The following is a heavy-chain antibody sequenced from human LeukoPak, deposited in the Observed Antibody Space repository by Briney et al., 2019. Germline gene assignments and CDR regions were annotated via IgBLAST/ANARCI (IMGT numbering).Heavy chain of an antibody. CDR2: INPNSGGT. CDR3: AREQSSGWVQPYNWFDP. V-gene: IGHV1-2*02. J-gene: IGHJ5*02. Sequence: ASVKVSCKASGYTFTGYYMHWVRQAPGQGLEWMGWINPNSGGTNYAQKFQGRVTMTRGTSISTAYMELSRLRSDDTAVYYCAREQSSGWVQPYNWFDPWGQGTLVTVSS. D-gene: IGHD6-19*01. CDR1: GYTFTGYY.